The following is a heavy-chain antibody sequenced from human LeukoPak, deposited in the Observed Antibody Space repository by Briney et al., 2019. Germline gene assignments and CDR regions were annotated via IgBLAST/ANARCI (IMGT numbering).Heavy chain of an antibody. V-gene: IGHV3-23*01. J-gene: IGHJ4*02. CDR1: GFTFNNYA. D-gene: IGHD2-15*01. CDR2: ISGSGGST. Sequence: GGSLRLSCAASGFTFNNYAMSWVRQAPGKGLGWVSGISGSGGSTYYADSVKGRFTISRDNSKNTLYLQMSSLRAEDTAVYYCAKPAYCSGGSCYSIGYFDYWGQGTLVTVSS. CDR3: AKPAYCSGGSCYSIGYFDY.